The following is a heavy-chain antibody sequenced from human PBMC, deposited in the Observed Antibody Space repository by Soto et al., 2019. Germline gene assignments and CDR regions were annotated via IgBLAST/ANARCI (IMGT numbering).Heavy chain of an antibody. D-gene: IGHD3-3*01. CDR1: GGTFSSYA. V-gene: IGHV1-69*01. J-gene: IGHJ6*02. CDR3: ARASATIFVVVTPIYYYYGMDV. Sequence: QVQLVQSGAEVKKPGSSVKVSCKASGGTFSSYAISWVRQAPGQGLEWMGGIIPIFGTANYAQKFQGRVTITADETKRTAYMELSSLRSEDTAVYYCARASATIFVVVTPIYYYYGMDVWGQGTTVTVSS. CDR2: IIPIFGTA.